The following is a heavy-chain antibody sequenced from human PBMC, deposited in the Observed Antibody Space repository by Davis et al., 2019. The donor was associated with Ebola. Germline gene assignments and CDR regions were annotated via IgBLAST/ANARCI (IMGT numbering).Heavy chain of an antibody. Sequence: PSETLSLTCTVSGGSISPNYWSWIRQPPGKGLECIGYISYTGSTNYNPSLKSRVTISVDRSKLQFSLRLASVTAADTAVYYCASLHQIRGKACFDLWGQGDLVVVSS. D-gene: IGHD2-2*01. CDR2: ISYTGST. V-gene: IGHV4-59*08. J-gene: IGHJ5*02. CDR3: ASLHQIRGKACFDL. CDR1: GGSISPNY.